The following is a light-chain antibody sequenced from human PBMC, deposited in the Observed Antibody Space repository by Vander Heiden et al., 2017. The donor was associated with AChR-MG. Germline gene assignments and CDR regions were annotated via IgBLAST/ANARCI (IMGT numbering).Light chain of an antibody. CDR2: LEVSGSY. CDR3: ETWDSKTQGGV. Sequence: QPVLTQSSSASASLGSSVKLTCTLSSGPSSCIIAWHQQQPGKAPRYLMKLEVSGSYNKGSGVPDRFSGSSSGAARSLTISNLQSEDEADYYCETWDSKTQGGVFGGGTKLTVL. J-gene: IGLJ3*02. V-gene: IGLV4-60*03. CDR1: SGPSSCI.